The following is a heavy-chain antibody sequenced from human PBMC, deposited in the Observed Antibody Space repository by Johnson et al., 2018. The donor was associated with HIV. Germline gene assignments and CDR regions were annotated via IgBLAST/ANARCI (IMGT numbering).Heavy chain of an antibody. J-gene: IGHJ3*02. CDR1: GFTFDDYG. Sequence: LVESGGGVVRPGGSLRLSCAASGFTFDDYGMSWVRQAPGKGLEWVSGINWNGGSTGYADSVEGRFTISRVHAKNSLYLQMNSLRAEDTALYYCAREGRMDYGAPRAAFDIWGQGTMVTVSS. CDR2: INWNGGST. D-gene: IGHD4-17*01. V-gene: IGHV3-20*04. CDR3: AREGRMDYGAPRAAFDI.